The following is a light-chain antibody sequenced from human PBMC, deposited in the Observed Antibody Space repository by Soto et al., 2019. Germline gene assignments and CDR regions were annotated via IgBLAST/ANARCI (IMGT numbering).Light chain of an antibody. CDR2: GAS. V-gene: IGKV3-20*01. CDR3: HQYGSSSPT. CDR1: QSVGTY. Sequence: DIVLTQSPGTLSLSPGERATLSCRARQSVGTYLGWYQQKPGQAPRLLIYGASSRATGIPDKFSDSGSGTDFTLTISRLEPEDFAVYYCHQYGSSSPTVGGGTKVEIK. J-gene: IGKJ4*01.